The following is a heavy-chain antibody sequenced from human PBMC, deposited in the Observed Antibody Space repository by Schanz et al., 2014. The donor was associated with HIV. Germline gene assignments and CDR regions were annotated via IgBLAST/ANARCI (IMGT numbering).Heavy chain of an antibody. CDR1: GFTFRTYW. J-gene: IGHJ4*02. V-gene: IGHV3-7*01. D-gene: IGHD5-18*01. Sequence: EVQLVESGGGLVQPGGSLRLSCAASGFTFRTYWMSWVRLAPGKGLEWVPSIKQDGSENYYVDSVKGRFTISRDNTKNSLYLQMYRLRAEDTDVYYCAREGATGYITYWGQGTLVTVSS. CDR2: IKQDGSEN. CDR3: AREGATGYITY.